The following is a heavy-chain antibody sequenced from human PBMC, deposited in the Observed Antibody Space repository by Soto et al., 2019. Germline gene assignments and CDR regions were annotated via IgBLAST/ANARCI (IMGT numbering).Heavy chain of an antibody. Sequence: QVQLQQWGAGLLKPSETLSLTCDVYGGSFSGYYWRWIRQPPGKGPEWIGEINHSGSTNYNPSLKSRVTISVDTSKNQFSLKLSSVTAADTAVYYCARGGIVATISGTYCDYWGQGTLVTVSS. CDR3: ARGGIVATISGTYCDY. J-gene: IGHJ4*02. CDR1: GGSFSGYY. CDR2: INHSGST. V-gene: IGHV4-34*01. D-gene: IGHD5-12*01.